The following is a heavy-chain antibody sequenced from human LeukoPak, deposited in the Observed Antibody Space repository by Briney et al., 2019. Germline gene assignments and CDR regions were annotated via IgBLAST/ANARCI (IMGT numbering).Heavy chain of an antibody. V-gene: IGHV1-18*01. J-gene: IGHJ6*03. Sequence: ASVKVSCKASGYTFTSYGISWVRQAPGQGLEWMGWISTYDGNTKSAQKLQGRVTMTKGTSTSTAYMDLRSLTSDDTAVYYCARGDYMDVWGKGTTVTVSS. CDR3: ARGDYMDV. CDR1: GYTFTSYG. CDR2: ISTYDGNT.